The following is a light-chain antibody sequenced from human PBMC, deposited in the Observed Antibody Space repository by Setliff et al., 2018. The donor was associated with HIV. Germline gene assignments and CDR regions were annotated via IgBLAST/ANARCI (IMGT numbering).Light chain of an antibody. Sequence: SYELTQPPSVSVAPEKTARITCRGNNIGSKSVHWYQQKPGQAPVLVISYDTDRPSGIPERFSGSNSGNTATLTISRVEAGDEADYYCQVWDTISDHPVFGGGTKVTVL. CDR1: NIGSKS. V-gene: IGLV3-21*04. CDR3: QVWDTISDHPV. J-gene: IGLJ3*02. CDR2: YDT.